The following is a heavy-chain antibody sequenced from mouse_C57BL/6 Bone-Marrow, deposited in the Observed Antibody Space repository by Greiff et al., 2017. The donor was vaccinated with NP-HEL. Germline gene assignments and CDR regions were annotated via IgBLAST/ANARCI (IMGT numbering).Heavy chain of an antibody. D-gene: IGHD1-1*01. CDR1: GYTFTSYW. Sequence: QVQLQQPGAELVRPGTSVKLSCKASGYTFTSYWMHWVKQRPGQGLEWIGVIDPSDSYTNYNQKFKGKATLTVDTSSSTAYMQLSSLTSEDSAVYYCARSGHYYGSSYDYFDNWGQGTTLTVSS. CDR3: ARSGHYYGSSYDYFDN. CDR2: IDPSDSYT. V-gene: IGHV1-59*01. J-gene: IGHJ2*01.